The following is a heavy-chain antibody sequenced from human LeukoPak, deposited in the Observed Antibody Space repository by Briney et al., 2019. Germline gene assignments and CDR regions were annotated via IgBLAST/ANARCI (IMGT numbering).Heavy chain of an antibody. CDR2: IYYSGST. CDR3: ARVGQAAELWWYPLGYFDY. J-gene: IGHJ4*02. V-gene: IGHV4-59*01. Sequence: SETLSLTCTVSGCSISSYYWIWLRQPPGKGLVGIVYIYYSGSTNYNPSLKSRVTISVDTYKNQFSLKLSSVTAADTAVYYCARVGQAAELWWYPLGYFDYWGQGTLVSVSS. CDR1: GCSISSYY. D-gene: IGHD2-21*01.